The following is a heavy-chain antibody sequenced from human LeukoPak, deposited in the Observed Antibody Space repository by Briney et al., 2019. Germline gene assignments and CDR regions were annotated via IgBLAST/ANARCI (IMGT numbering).Heavy chain of an antibody. CDR1: GFTFSNYA. D-gene: IGHD3-16*01. J-gene: IGHJ4*02. CDR3: AKDRSIGTLYTFDR. V-gene: IGHV3-23*01. Sequence: GGSLRLSCAASGFTFSNYAMSWVRQAPGKGLEWVSGISGSGVMTYYADSVKGRFTISRHNSKNSVYLQMSSLRVEDTAVYYCAKDRSIGTLYTFDRWGQGTLVNVSS. CDR2: ISGSGVMT.